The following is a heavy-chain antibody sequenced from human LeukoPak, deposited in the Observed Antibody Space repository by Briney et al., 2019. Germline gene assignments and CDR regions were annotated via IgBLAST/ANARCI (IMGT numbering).Heavy chain of an antibody. CDR2: ISWNSGSI. V-gene: IGHV3-9*01. Sequence: GGSLRLSCAASGFTFDDYAMHWVRQAPGKGLEWVSGISWNSGSIGYADSVRGRFTISRDNAKNSLYLQMNSLRAEDTALYYCATSPTYYYDSSGPTPYYFDYRGQGTLVTVSS. J-gene: IGHJ4*02. CDR3: ATSPTYYYDSSGPTPYYFDY. CDR1: GFTFDDYA. D-gene: IGHD3-22*01.